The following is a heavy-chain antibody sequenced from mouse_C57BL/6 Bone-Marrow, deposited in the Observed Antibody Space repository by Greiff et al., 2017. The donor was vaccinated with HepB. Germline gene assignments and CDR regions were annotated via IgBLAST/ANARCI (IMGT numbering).Heavy chain of an antibody. CDR2: IWTGGGT. CDR1: GFSLTSYA. Sequence: VQGVESGPGLVAPSQSLSITCTVSGFSLTSYAISWVRQPPGKGLEWLGVIWTGGGTNYNSALKSRLSISKDNSKSQVFLKMNSLQTDDTASYYCARMLVTTPYCYAMDYWGQGTSVTVSS. V-gene: IGHV2-9-1*01. CDR3: ARMLVTTPYCYAMDY. D-gene: IGHD2-2*01. J-gene: IGHJ4*01.